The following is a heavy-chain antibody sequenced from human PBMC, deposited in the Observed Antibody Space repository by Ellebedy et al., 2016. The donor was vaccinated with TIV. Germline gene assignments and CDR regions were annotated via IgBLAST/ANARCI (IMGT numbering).Heavy chain of an antibody. D-gene: IGHD3-22*01. Sequence: AASVKVSCKASGGTFSSYAISWVRQAPGQGLEWMGRIIPILGIANYAQKFQGRVTMTRDTSTSTVYMELSSLRSEDTAVYYCARGSYYYDSSGYYPLDYWGQGTLVTVSS. V-gene: IGHV1-69*04. CDR1: GGTFSSYA. CDR2: IIPILGIA. CDR3: ARGSYYYDSSGYYPLDY. J-gene: IGHJ4*02.